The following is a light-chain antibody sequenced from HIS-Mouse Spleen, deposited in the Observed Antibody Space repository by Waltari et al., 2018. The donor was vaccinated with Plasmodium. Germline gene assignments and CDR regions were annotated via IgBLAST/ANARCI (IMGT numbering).Light chain of an antibody. V-gene: IGKV1-33*01. Sequence: DIQTTHSPSSLSASGVDRVTITCQASQDISNYLNWYQQKPGKAPKLLIYDASNLETGVPSRFSGSGSGTDFTFTISSLQPEDIATYYCQQYDNLPYTFGQGTKLEIK. CDR1: QDISNY. J-gene: IGKJ2*01. CDR3: QQYDNLPYT. CDR2: DAS.